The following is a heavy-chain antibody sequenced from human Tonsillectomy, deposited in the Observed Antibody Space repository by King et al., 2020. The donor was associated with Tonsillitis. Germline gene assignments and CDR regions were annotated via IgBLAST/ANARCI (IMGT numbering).Heavy chain of an antibody. CDR3: ARVAVAGNCRYFDY. CDR2: IYHSGST. J-gene: IGHJ4*02. Sequence: QLQESGSGLVKPSQTLSLTCAVSGGSISSGGYSWSWIRQPPGKGLEWIGYIYHSGSTYYNPSLKSRVTISVDRSKNQFSLKLSSVTAADTAVYYCARVAVAGNCRYFDYWGQGTLVTVSS. V-gene: IGHV4-30-2*01. D-gene: IGHD6-19*01. CDR1: GGSISSGGYS.